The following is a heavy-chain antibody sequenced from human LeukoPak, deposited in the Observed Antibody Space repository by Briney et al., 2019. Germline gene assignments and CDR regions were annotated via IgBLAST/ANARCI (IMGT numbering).Heavy chain of an antibody. J-gene: IGHJ4*02. CDR3: ARGGEYSSSSMGY. V-gene: IGHV3-21*01. Sequence: PGGSLRLSCAASGFTFSSYSMNWVRQAPGKGLEWVSSISSSSSYIYYADSVKGRFTISRDNAKNSLYLQMNSLRAEDTAVYYCARGGEYSSSSMGYWGQGTLVTVSS. CDR1: GFTFSSYS. D-gene: IGHD6-13*01. CDR2: ISSSSSYI.